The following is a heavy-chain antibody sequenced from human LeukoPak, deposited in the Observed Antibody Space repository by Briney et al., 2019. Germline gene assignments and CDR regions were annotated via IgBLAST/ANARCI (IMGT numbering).Heavy chain of an antibody. CDR1: GFTFSSYA. V-gene: IGHV3-23*01. CDR2: ISGSGGST. J-gene: IGHJ4*02. Sequence: GSLRLSCAASGFTFSSYAMSWVRQAPGKGLEWVSAISGSGGSTYYADSVKGRFTISRDNSKNTLYLQMNSLRAEDTAVYYCGRSPRKIIVVVPAAIGPVDYWGQGTLVTVSS. CDR3: GRSPRKIIVVVPAAIGPVDY. D-gene: IGHD2-2*01.